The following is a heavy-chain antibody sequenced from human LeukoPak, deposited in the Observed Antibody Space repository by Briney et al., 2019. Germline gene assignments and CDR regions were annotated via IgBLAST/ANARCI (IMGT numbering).Heavy chain of an antibody. CDR3: AMRAIAARPPGDY. V-gene: IGHV1-69*04. Sequence: SMKVSCKASGGTFSSYAISWVRQAPGQGLEWMGRIIPILGIANYAQKFQGRVTITADKSTSTAYMELSSLRSEDTAVYYCAMRAIAARPPGDYWGQGTLVTVSS. J-gene: IGHJ4*02. CDR1: GGTFSSYA. D-gene: IGHD6-6*01. CDR2: IIPILGIA.